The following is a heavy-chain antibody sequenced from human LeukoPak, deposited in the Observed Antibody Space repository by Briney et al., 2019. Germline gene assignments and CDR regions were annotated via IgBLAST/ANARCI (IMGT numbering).Heavy chain of an antibody. Sequence: GASVKVSCKASGYTFTGYYMHWVRQAPGQGLEWMGWINPNSGGTNYAQKFQGRVTMTRDTSISTAYTELSRLRSDDTAVYYCARDGRVVPAANWLDPWGQGTLVTVSS. CDR1: GYTFTGYY. CDR2: INPNSGGT. V-gene: IGHV1-2*02. CDR3: ARDGRVVPAANWLDP. D-gene: IGHD2-2*01. J-gene: IGHJ5*02.